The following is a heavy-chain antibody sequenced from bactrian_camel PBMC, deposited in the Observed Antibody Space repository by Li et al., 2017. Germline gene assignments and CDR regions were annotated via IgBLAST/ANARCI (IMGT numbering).Heavy chain of an antibody. Sequence: HVQLVESGGGSAQAGGSLRLSCAASKYDVSHNCMGWFRQDPQNDGREGVAAINSDGEATYGEAVQGRFTISKDNLKNTLYLQMNNLQPDDTATYYCQGFAMNLHFPLDYGGRWDAYGQGTQVTVS. V-gene: IGHV3S53*01. J-gene: IGHJ4*01. CDR2: INSDGEA. D-gene: IGHD7*01. CDR1: KYDVSHNC.